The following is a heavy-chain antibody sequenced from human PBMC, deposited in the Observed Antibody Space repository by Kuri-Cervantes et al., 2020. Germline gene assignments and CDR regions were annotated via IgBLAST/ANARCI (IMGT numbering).Heavy chain of an antibody. Sequence: ASVKVSCKASGYTFTDYYMHWVRQAPGQGLEWMGWINPNNGSTEDALKFQGRVTMTRDTSISTGYMEVSSLTSDDTAVYYCARADGGGWKTYYFDYWGQGTLVTVSS. CDR1: GYTFTDYY. J-gene: IGHJ4*02. CDR2: INPNNGST. D-gene: IGHD3-16*01. V-gene: IGHV1-2*02. CDR3: ARADGGGWKTYYFDY.